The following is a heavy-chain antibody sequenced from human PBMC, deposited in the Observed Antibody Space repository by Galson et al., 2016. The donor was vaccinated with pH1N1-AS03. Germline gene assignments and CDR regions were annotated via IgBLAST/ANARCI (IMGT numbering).Heavy chain of an antibody. J-gene: IGHJ4*02. Sequence: ETLSLTCSVSGGSINSYYWNWIRQPPGKGLEWIGYIYQTGSTKYNPSLKSRVTISVDKSKNQFSLKLISVTAADTAVYYCARGAFTYYDFSTGYFPFDLWGQGTLVTVSS. V-gene: IGHV4-59*01. CDR1: GGSINSYY. CDR2: IYQTGST. D-gene: IGHD3-3*01. CDR3: ARGAFTYYDFSTGYFPFDL.